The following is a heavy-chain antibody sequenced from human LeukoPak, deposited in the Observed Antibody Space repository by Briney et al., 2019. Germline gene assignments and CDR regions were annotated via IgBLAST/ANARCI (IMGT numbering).Heavy chain of an antibody. CDR2: IIPIFGTA. V-gene: IGHV1-69*13. Sequence: SVKVSCKASGGTFSSYAISWVRQGPGQGLEWMGGIIPIFGTANYAQKFQGRVTITADESTSTAYMEMRSLRSEDTDVYYCARKGQKAYYGSGSYYRRRYYYYGMDVWGKGTTVTVSS. J-gene: IGHJ6*04. D-gene: IGHD3-10*01. CDR3: ARKGQKAYYGSGSYYRRRYYYYGMDV. CDR1: GGTFSSYA.